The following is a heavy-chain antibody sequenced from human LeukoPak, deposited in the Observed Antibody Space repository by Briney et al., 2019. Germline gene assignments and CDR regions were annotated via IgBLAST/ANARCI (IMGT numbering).Heavy chain of an antibody. V-gene: IGHV3-13*01. D-gene: IGHD3-16*02. CDR2: IGTAGDT. CDR3: AAANLRLGELSLYY. Sequence: PGGSLRLSCAASGFTFSSYSMNWVRQATGKGLEWVSAIGTAGDTYYPGSVKGRFTISRENAKNSLYLQMNSLRAGDTAVYYCAAANLRLGELSLYYWGQGTLVTVSS. J-gene: IGHJ4*02. CDR1: GFTFSSYS.